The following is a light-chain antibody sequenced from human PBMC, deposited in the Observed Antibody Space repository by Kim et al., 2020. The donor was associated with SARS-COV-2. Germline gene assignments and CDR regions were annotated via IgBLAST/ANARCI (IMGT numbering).Light chain of an antibody. Sequence: SYELTQPPSVSVSPGQTASITCSGYKLGDKYVSWYQQKPGQSPVVVIYLDNQRPSGIPERFSGSNSGNTASLTISGTQAMDEADYYCQARDSSTHNYV. CDR3: QARDSSTHNYV. V-gene: IGLV3-1*01. J-gene: IGLJ1*01. CDR1: KLGDKY. CDR2: LDN.